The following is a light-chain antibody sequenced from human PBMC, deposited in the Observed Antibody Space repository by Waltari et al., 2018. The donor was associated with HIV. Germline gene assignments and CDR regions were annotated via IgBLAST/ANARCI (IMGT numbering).Light chain of an antibody. J-gene: IGLJ3*02. V-gene: IGLV1-44*01. Sequence: QSVLTQPPSASGTPGQRVTIFCSGSSSNFGSNTVNWYQQLPGTAPKLLIYSNIQRPSGVPDRFSGSKSGTSASLAISGLQSDDEADYYCAAWDDSLNGLWVFGGGTKLTVL. CDR1: SSNFGSNT. CDR2: SNI. CDR3: AAWDDSLNGLWV.